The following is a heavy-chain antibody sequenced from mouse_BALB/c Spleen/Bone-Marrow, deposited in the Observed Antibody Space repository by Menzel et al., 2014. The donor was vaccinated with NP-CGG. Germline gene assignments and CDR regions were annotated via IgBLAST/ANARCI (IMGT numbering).Heavy chain of an antibody. CDR3: ARSRGEGY. V-gene: IGHV1-61*01. J-gene: IGHJ3*01. CDR2: IHPSGSET. CDR1: GYSITSYW. Sequence: VQLVESGAELVRPGASVKLSCKASGYSITSYWMNWVKQRPGQGLEWIGMIHPSGSETRLNQNFKDKATLTVDKSSSTAYMQLSSPTSEDSAVYYCARSRGEGYWGQGTLVTVSA.